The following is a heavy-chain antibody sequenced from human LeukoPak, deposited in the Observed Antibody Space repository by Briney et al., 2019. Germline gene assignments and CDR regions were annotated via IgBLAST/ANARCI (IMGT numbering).Heavy chain of an antibody. CDR1: GFSLSTSGMC. CDR3: ARIMVRGVTHAFDI. CDR2: IDWDDGK. V-gene: IGHV2-70*11. J-gene: IGHJ3*02. Sequence: SGPTLVNPTQTLTLTCTFSGFSLSTSGMCVSWIRQPPGKALEWLARIDWDDGKYYSTSLKTRLTISKDTSKNQVVLTMTNMDPVDTATYYCARIMVRGVTHAFDIWGQGTMVTVSS. D-gene: IGHD3-10*01.